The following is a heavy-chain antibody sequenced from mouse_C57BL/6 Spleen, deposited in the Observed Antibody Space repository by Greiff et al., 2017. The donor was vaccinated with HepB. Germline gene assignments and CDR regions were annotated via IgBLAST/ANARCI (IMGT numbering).Heavy chain of an antibody. D-gene: IGHD1-1*01. CDR1: GYAFSSYW. Sequence: QVQLQQSGAELVKPGASVKISCKASGYAFSSYWMNWVKQRPGKGLEWIGQIYPGDGDTNYNGKFKGKATLTADKSSSTAYMQLSSLTSEDSAVYFCARAEVYYGSSFAYWGQGTLVTVSA. CDR3: ARAEVYYGSSFAY. V-gene: IGHV1-80*01. CDR2: IYPGDGDT. J-gene: IGHJ3*01.